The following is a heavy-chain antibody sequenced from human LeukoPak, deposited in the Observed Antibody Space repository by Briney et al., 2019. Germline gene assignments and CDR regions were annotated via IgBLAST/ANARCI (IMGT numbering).Heavy chain of an antibody. J-gene: IGHJ6*03. CDR1: GFTFSSYS. CDR3: ARELRGYNRLRTYYFYMDV. Sequence: GGSLRLSCAASGFTFSSYSMNWVRQAPGKGLEWVGRIRSKANSYATAYAASVKGRFTISRDDSKNTAYLQMNSLKTEDTAVYYCARELRGYNRLRTYYFYMDVWGKGTTVTVSS. V-gene: IGHV3-73*01. CDR2: IRSKANSYAT. D-gene: IGHD5-24*01.